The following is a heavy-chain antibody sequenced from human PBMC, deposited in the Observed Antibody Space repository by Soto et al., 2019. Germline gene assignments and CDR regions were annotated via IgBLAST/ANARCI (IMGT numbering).Heavy chain of an antibody. J-gene: IGHJ6*02. V-gene: IGHV3-33*01. CDR1: GFTFSSYG. CDR2: IWYDGSNK. CDR3: ARDLGSYYGGGYYYGMDV. D-gene: IGHD1-26*01. Sequence: QVQLVESGGGVVQPGRSLRLSCAASGFTFSSYGMHWVRQAPGKGLEWVAVIWYDGSNKYYADSVKGRFTISRDNSKNSLYLQMNRLRAGDTAVYYCARDLGSYYGGGYYYGMDVWGQGTTVTVSS.